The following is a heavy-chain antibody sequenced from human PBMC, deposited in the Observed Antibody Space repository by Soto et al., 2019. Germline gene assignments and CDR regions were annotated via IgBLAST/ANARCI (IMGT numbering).Heavy chain of an antibody. CDR2: IIPIFGTA. CDR1: GGTFSSYA. V-gene: IGHV1-69*13. CDR3: ASSLRELRAYYYGSGSPRQNPYGMDV. Sequence: SVKVSCKASGGTFSSYAISWVRQAPGQGLEWMGGIIPIFGTANYAQKFQGRVTITADESTSTAYMELSSLRSEDTAVYYCASSLRELRAYYYGSGSPRQNPYGMDVWGQGTTVTVSS. D-gene: IGHD3-10*01. J-gene: IGHJ6*02.